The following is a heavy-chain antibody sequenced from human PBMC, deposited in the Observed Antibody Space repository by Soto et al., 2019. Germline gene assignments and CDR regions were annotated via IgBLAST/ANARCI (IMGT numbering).Heavy chain of an antibody. CDR2: IYHSGST. CDR3: ARGNVVPLDY. CDR1: GGSISSGGYS. J-gene: IGHJ4*02. V-gene: IGHV4-30-2*01. Sequence: QLQLQESGSGLVKPSQTLSLTCAVSGGSISSGGYSWSWIRQPPGKGLEWIGYIYHSGSTYYNPSLKXXGXIXEDRSKNQFSLKLSSVTAADTAVYYCARGNVVPLDYWGQGTLVTVSS. D-gene: IGHD2-21*01.